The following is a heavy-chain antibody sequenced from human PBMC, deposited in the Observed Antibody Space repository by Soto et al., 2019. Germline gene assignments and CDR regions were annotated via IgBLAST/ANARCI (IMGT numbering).Heavy chain of an antibody. CDR3: ARALRGHCSSTSCYHNYYYYYYMDV. CDR1: GGSISSYY. V-gene: IGHV4-59*01. D-gene: IGHD2-2*01. CDR2: IYYSGST. J-gene: IGHJ6*03. Sequence: ASETLSLTCTVSGGSISSYYWSWIRQPPGKGLEWIGYIYYSGSTNYNPSLKSRVTISVDTSKNQFSLKLSSVTAADTAVYYCARALRGHCSSTSCYHNYYYYYYMDVWGKGTTVTVSS.